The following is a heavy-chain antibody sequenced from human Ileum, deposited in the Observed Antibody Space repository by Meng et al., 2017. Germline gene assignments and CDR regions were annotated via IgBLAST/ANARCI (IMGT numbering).Heavy chain of an antibody. D-gene: IGHD5-18*01. CDR2: IYSGGSP. Sequence: GESLKISCAVSGLTVSSNYMSWVRQAPGKGLEWVSVIYSGGSPYYADSVKGRFTISRDNSKNTLYLQMNGLRAEDTAIYYCARGYNRGFDYWGQGTLVTVSS. CDR1: GLTVSSNY. J-gene: IGHJ4*02. CDR3: ARGYNRGFDY. V-gene: IGHV3-53*01.